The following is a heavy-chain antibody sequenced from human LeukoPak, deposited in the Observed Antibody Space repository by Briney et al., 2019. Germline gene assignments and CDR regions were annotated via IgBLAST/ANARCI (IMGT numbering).Heavy chain of an antibody. J-gene: IGHJ3*02. Sequence: SVKVSCKASGFTFTSSAMQWVRQARGQRLEWIGWIVAGSGNTNYAQKFQERVTITRDMSTSTAYMELSSLRSEDTAVYYCAADLSAGYDFWSGGPHAFDIWGQGTMVTVSS. CDR2: IVAGSGNT. V-gene: IGHV1-58*02. CDR1: GFTFTSSA. D-gene: IGHD3-3*01. CDR3: AADLSAGYDFWSGGPHAFDI.